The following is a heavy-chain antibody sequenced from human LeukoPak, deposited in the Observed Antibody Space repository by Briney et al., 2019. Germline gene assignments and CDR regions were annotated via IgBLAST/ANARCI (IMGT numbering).Heavy chain of an antibody. Sequence: SEALSLTCTVPGGSISSRSYCWGWIRQPPGKGLEWAGRIYNRGNTYYNPSLKSRVTISVDTSKNQFSLKVSSVTAADTAVYYCARRDPIIAAATTGGWFDPWGQGTLVTVSS. J-gene: IGHJ5*02. D-gene: IGHD6-13*01. CDR2: IYNRGNT. CDR1: GGSISSRSYC. V-gene: IGHV4-39*01. CDR3: ARRDPIIAAATTGGWFDP.